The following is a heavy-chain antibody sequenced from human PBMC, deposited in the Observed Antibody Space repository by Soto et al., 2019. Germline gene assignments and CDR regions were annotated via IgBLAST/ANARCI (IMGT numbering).Heavy chain of an antibody. CDR1: GGSFSGYY. CDR2: INHSGST. V-gene: IGHV4-34*01. D-gene: IGHD3-3*01. J-gene: IGHJ5*02. Sequence: QVQLQQWGAGLLKPSETLSLTCAVYGGSFSGYYWRWIRQPPGKGLEWIGEINHSGSTHYNPSLKRRVTISVDTCKKQFSLKLGSGTAVDTAVYYCARVWGDVGVVIPHYNWFDPWGQGTLVTVSS. CDR3: ARVWGDVGVVIPHYNWFDP.